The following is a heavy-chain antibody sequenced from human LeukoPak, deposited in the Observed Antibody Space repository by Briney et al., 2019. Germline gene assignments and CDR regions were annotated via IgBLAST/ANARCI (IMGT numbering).Heavy chain of an antibody. CDR3: AGDCSSHMDV. V-gene: IGHV4-34*01. Sequence: SETLSLTCAVYGGSFSGYYWSWIRQPPGKGLEWIGEINHSGSTNYNPSLKSRVTISVDTSKNQCSLKLSSVTAADTAVYYCAGDCSSHMDVWGKGTTVTVSS. J-gene: IGHJ6*03. CDR2: INHSGST. D-gene: IGHD2-15*01. CDR1: GGSFSGYY.